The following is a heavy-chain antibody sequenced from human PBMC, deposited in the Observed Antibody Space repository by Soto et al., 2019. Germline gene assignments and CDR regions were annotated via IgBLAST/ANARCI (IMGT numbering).Heavy chain of an antibody. CDR3: ARDRSAGYTGTFDN. Sequence: ETLSLTCTVSGGSMSGYYWSWIRQPPGRGLEWIGYVYYSGKTNYNPSIQSRVTLSIDTSKNQFSLRLNAVTAADTAFYYCARDRSAGYTGTFDNWRQGTLVTVSS. V-gene: IGHV4-59*13. CDR1: GGSMSGYY. D-gene: IGHD1-1*01. CDR2: VYYSGKT. J-gene: IGHJ4*02.